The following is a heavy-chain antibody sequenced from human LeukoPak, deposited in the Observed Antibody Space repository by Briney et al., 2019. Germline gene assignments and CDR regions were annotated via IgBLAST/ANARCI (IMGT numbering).Heavy chain of an antibody. CDR3: ARDYGGNSNYYYYGMDV. D-gene: IGHD4-23*01. J-gene: IGHJ6*02. CDR1: GGSISSYY. CDR2: IYYSGST. Sequence: SETLSLTCTVSGGSISSYYWSCIRQPPGKGLEWIGYIYYSGSTNYNPSLKSRVTISVDTSKNQFSLKLSSVTAADTAVYYCARDYGGNSNYYYYGMDVWGQGTTVTVSS. V-gene: IGHV4-59*01.